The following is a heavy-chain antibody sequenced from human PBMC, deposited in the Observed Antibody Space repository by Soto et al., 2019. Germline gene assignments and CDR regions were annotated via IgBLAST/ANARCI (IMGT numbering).Heavy chain of an antibody. CDR2: IHFLGDT. D-gene: IGHD1-26*01. CDR3: ATVSGSHLAIPSDY. V-gene: IGHV4-39*01. Sequence: SETLSLTCTVSGYSISTNNYYWGWIRQPPGKGLEWIGSIHFLGDTYYTPSLKSRVTISVDTSKNQFSLHLNSVTGADTAVYYWATVSGSHLAIPSDYWGQGTLVTVSS. J-gene: IGHJ4*02. CDR1: GYSISTNNYY.